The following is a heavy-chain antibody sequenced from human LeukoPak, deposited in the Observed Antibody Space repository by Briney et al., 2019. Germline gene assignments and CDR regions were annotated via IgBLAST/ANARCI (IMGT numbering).Heavy chain of an antibody. Sequence: GGSLRLSCAASGFTFSSYWMSWVRQAPGKGLEWVANIKQDGSEKYYVDSVKGRFTISRDNAKNSLYLQMNSLRAEDTAVYYCARDTSLVRGYYYYYGMDVWGQGTTVTVSS. CDR3: ARDTSLVRGYYYYYGMDV. J-gene: IGHJ6*02. CDR1: GFTFSSYW. CDR2: IKQDGSEK. V-gene: IGHV3-7*01. D-gene: IGHD3-10*01.